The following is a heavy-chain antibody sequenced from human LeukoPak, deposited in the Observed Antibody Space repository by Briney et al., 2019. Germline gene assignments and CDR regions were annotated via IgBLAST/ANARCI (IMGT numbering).Heavy chain of an antibody. CDR3: AKRVRYGSGSYHFDH. CDR2: ISDSGGST. CDR1: GFTFSTYG. V-gene: IGHV3-23*01. D-gene: IGHD3-10*01. J-gene: IGHJ4*02. Sequence: GGSLRLSCAASGFTFSTYGMSWVRQAPGKGLEWVSAISDSGGSTYYADSVKGRFTISRDNSKNTLYLQMNSLTAEDTAVYYCAKRVRYGSGSYHFDHWGQGTLVTVSS.